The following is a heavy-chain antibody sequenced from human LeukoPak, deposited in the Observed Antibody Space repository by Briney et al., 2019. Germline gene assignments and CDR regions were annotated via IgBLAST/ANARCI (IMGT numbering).Heavy chain of an antibody. J-gene: IGHJ5*02. V-gene: IGHV3-30*04. CDR3: ARGSGFMMVGEINADNWFDP. CDR1: GFTFRDSA. D-gene: IGHD3-3*01. Sequence: GGSLRLSCSGAGFTFRDSAFHWVRQAPGKGLEWVAVISDDGSKRFYADSVKGRFTISRDNSRDTLYLHMQTLRPEDSAVYYCARGSGFMMVGEINADNWFDPWGQGTPVTVSS. CDR2: ISDDGSKR.